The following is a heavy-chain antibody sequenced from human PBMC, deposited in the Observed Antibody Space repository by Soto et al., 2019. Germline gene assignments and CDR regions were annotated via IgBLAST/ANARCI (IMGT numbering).Heavy chain of an antibody. V-gene: IGHV3-23*01. J-gene: IGHJ4*02. CDR2: INSGGTVA. CDR1: GFTYESYA. CDR3: AISTGGFGGLFVVPSDY. Sequence: VQLLESGGGVVQPGGSLRLSCAASGFTYESYAMSWVRQAPGKGLEWVSGINSGGTVAHYADSVKGRFAISRDNSKNTLALEINSLRADDTGLYYCAISTGGFGGLFVVPSDYWGQGTLVTVSS. D-gene: IGHD3-16*02.